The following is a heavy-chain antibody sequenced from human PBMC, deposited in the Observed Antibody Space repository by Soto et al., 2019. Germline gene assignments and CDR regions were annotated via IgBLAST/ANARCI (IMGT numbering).Heavy chain of an antibody. V-gene: IGHV4-59*01. Sequence: PSETLSLTCTVSGGSISSYYWSWIRQPPGKGLEWIGYIYYSGSTNYNPSLKSRVTISVDTSKNQFSLKLSSVTAADTAVYYCARATVTMVRGGEYNWFDPWGQGTLVTVSS. J-gene: IGHJ5*02. CDR1: GGSISSYY. D-gene: IGHD3-10*01. CDR2: IYYSGST. CDR3: ARATVTMVRGGEYNWFDP.